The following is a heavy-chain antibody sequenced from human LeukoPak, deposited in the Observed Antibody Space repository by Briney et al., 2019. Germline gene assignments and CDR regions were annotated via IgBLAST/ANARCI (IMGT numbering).Heavy chain of an antibody. V-gene: IGHV4-39*01. D-gene: IGHD3-10*01. Sequence: SETLSLTCTVSGGSVSSSTYYWGWIRQPPGKGLEWIGGVYYSGGTYYNPSLKSRVTISVDTSKNQFSLKLSSVAAADTAVYYCARTNYYASGSHVDYWGQGILVTVSS. J-gene: IGHJ4*02. CDR1: GGSVSSSTYY. CDR2: VYYSGGT. CDR3: ARTNYYASGSHVDY.